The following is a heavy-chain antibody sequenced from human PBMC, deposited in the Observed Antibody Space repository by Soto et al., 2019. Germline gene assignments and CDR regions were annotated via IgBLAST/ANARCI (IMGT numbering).Heavy chain of an antibody. CDR3: ARMPFHYGSGYYYYMDV. CDR1: GYTFTSYG. V-gene: IGHV1-18*01. Sequence: ASVKVSCKASGYTFTSYGISWVRQAPGQGLEWMGWISAYNGNTNYAQKLQGRVTMTTDTSTSTAYMELRSLRSDDTAVYYCARMPFHYGSGYYYYMDVWGKGTTVTVSS. CDR2: ISAYNGNT. D-gene: IGHD3-10*01. J-gene: IGHJ6*03.